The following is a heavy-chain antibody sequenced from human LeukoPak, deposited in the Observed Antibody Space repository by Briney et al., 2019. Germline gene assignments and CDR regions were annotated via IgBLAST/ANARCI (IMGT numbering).Heavy chain of an antibody. D-gene: IGHD6-13*01. V-gene: IGHV4-34*01. J-gene: IGHJ4*02. CDR2: INHSGGT. Sequence: SETLSLTCAVYGGSFSGYYCSWIRQPPGKGLEWIGEINHSGGTNYNPSLKSRVTISVDTSKNQFSLKLSSVTAADTAVYYCARAGYSSSWATLDYWGQGTLVTVSS. CDR3: ARAGYSSSWATLDY. CDR1: GGSFSGYY.